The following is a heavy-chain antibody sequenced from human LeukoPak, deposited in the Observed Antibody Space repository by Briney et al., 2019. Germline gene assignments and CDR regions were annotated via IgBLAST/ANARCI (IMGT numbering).Heavy chain of an antibody. Sequence: ASVKVSCKASGYTFTGYYMHWVRQAPGQGLEWMGWINPNSGGTNYAQKFQGRVTMTRDTSISTAYMELSRLRSDDTAVYYCARDPPLHSSSWYYFDYWGQGTLVTVSS. CDR3: ARDPPLHSSSWYYFDY. D-gene: IGHD6-13*01. J-gene: IGHJ4*02. CDR1: GYTFTGYY. V-gene: IGHV1-2*02. CDR2: INPNSGGT.